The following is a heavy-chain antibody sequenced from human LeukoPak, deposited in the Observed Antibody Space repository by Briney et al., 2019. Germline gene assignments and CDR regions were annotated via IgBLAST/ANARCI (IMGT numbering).Heavy chain of an antibody. Sequence: PGGSLILSCAVSGFPFSVYYMSWIRQAPGKGLEWISYIGLNGYPLDYADSVKGRFTISRDNAKNSLYLDMSSLRAEDTAVYFCARKDFSSGSFNYWGQGSLVTVSS. CDR2: IGLNGYPL. CDR3: ARKDFSSGSFNY. V-gene: IGHV3-11*04. CDR1: GFPFSVYY. D-gene: IGHD3-22*01. J-gene: IGHJ4*02.